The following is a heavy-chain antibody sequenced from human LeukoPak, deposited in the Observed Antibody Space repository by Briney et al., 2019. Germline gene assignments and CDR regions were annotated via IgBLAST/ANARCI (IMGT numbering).Heavy chain of an antibody. V-gene: IGHV3-23*01. CDR3: AKARGATVNDPADY. Sequence: GGSLRLSCAPSGFSFSVYAMNWVRQAPGKGLEWVSSFGGSGGGPWHAASVKGRFPISRDNSKNTLYLQMSSLSDEDTALYYCAKARGATVNDPADYWGQGILVTVSS. CDR2: FGGSGGGP. D-gene: IGHD1-26*01. CDR1: GFSFSVYA. J-gene: IGHJ4*02.